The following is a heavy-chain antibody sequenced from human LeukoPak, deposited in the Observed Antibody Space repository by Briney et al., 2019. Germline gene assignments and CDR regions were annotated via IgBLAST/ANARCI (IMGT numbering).Heavy chain of an antibody. D-gene: IGHD3-16*02. J-gene: IGHJ4*02. CDR3: ARHGAPSSAPYDYVWGSYRPYFDY. Sequence: SETLSLTCTVSGGSISSYYWSWIRQPAGKGLEWIGSIYYSGSTYYNPSLKSRVTISVDTSKNQFSLKLSSVTAADTAVYYCARHGAPSSAPYDYVWGSYRPYFDYWGQGTLVTVSS. V-gene: IGHV4-59*05. CDR2: IYYSGST. CDR1: GGSISSYY.